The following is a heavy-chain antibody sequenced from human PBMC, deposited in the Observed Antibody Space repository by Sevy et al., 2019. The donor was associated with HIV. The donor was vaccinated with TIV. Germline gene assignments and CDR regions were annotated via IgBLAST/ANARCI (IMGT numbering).Heavy chain of an antibody. CDR1: GYTFTSQY. V-gene: IGHV1-46*01. J-gene: IGHJ4*02. CDR3: ARDSDNYDILTGYYPFDY. Sequence: ASVKVSCKASGYTFTSQYMHWVRQAPGQGLEWMGIINPSGGSTSYARKFQGRVTMTRDTSTSTVYMELSSLRSEDTAVYYWARDSDNYDILTGYYPFDYWGQGTLVTVSS. CDR2: INPSGGST. D-gene: IGHD3-9*01.